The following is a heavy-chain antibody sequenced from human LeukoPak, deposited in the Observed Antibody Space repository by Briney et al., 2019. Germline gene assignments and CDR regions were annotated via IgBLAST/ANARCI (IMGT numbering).Heavy chain of an antibody. V-gene: IGHV3-30-3*01. J-gene: IGHJ5*02. Sequence: GRSLRLSCAASGFTFSSYAMHWVRQAPGKGLEWVAVISYDGSNKYYADSVKGRFTISRDNSKNTLYLQMNSLRAEDTAVYYCARVSSAVPFDPWGQGTLVTVSS. CDR1: GFTFSSYA. CDR3: ARVSSAVPFDP. D-gene: IGHD6-19*01. CDR2: ISYDGSNK.